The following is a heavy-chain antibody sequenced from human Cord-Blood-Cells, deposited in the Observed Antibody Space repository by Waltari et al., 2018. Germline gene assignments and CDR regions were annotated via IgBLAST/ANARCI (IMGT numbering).Heavy chain of an antibody. CDR1: GYTFTSYD. Sequence: QVQLVQSGAEVKKPGASVKVSCKASGYTFTSYDINWVRQATGQGLEGMGWMNPNSGNTGYAQKFQGRVTMTRNTSISTAYMELSSLRSEDTAVYYCARGRYCGGDCYYYYYYGMDVWLQGATVTVSS. J-gene: IGHJ6*02. D-gene: IGHD2-21*02. V-gene: IGHV1-8*01. CDR3: ARGRYCGGDCYYYYYYGMDV. CDR2: MNPNSGNT.